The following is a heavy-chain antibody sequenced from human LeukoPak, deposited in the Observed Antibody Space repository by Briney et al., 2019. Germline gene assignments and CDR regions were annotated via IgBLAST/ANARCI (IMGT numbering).Heavy chain of an antibody. CDR2: ISYDGSNK. J-gene: IGHJ4*02. CDR3: AKAGKSTYCGGDCYSYYFDY. V-gene: IGHV3-30*18. CDR1: GFTFSSYG. Sequence: QPGRSLRLSCAASGFTFSSYGMHWVRQAPGKGLEWVAVISYDGSNKYYADSVKGRFTISRDNSKNTLYLQMNSLRAEDTAVYYCAKAGKSTYCGGDCYSYYFDYWGQGTLVTVSS. D-gene: IGHD2-21*01.